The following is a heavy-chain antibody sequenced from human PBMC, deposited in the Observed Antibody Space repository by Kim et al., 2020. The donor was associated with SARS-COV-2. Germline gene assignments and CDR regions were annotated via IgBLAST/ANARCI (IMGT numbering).Heavy chain of an antibody. CDR2: IGTAGDT. CDR3: ARDHGPRQTYYDFWSGYYYDAFDI. V-gene: IGHV3-13*01. Sequence: GGSLRLSCAASGFTFSSYDMHWVRQATGKGLEWVSAIGTAGDTYYPGSGKGRFTISRENAKNSLYLQMNSLRAGDTAVYYCARDHGPRQTYYDFWSGYYYDAFDIWGQGTMVTVSS. CDR1: GFTFSSYD. D-gene: IGHD3-3*01. J-gene: IGHJ3*02.